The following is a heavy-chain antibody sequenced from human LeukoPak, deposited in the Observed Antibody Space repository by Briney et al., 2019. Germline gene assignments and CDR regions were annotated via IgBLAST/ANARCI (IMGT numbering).Heavy chain of an antibody. CDR2: ISAGGGYT. J-gene: IGHJ1*01. V-gene: IGHV3-23*01. CDR1: GFTFSNYA. CDR3: ASQPGRECDQVYFQH. Sequence: GGSLRLSCAASGFTFSNYAMSWVRQAPGKGLEWVSAISAGGGYTYYADSVRGRFTISRDNSKDTLYLQMNSLRAEDTAVYYCASQPGRECDQVYFQHWGQGTLVTLSS. D-gene: IGHD2-2*01.